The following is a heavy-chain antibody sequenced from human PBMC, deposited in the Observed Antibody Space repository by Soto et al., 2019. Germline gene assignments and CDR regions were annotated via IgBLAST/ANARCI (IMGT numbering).Heavy chain of an antibody. J-gene: IGHJ4*02. CDR1: GFIFSSDW. V-gene: IGHV3-74*01. CDR2: INMDGSST. D-gene: IGHD2-8*02. CDR3: ARGPRGVYHNDY. Sequence: PGGSLRLSCAASGFIFSSDWMHWVRQAAGKGLEWVSRINMDGSSTNYADSVKGRFTISRDNAKNMLYLQMDSLRAEDTAVYYCARGPRGVYHNDYWGQGALVTVSS.